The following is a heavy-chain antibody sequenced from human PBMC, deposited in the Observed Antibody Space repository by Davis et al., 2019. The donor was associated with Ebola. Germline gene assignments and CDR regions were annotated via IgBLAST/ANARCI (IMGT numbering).Heavy chain of an antibody. D-gene: IGHD2-21*02. CDR2: ISWNSGSI. CDR1: GFTFDDYA. Sequence: GGSLRLSCAASGFTFDDYAMHWVRHAPGKGLEWVSGISWNSGSIGYADSVKGRFTISRDNAKNSLYLQMNSLRAEDTAVYYCAKDLYGDYDLDSWGQGTLVTVSS. CDR3: AKDLYGDYDLDS. V-gene: IGHV3-9*01. J-gene: IGHJ4*02.